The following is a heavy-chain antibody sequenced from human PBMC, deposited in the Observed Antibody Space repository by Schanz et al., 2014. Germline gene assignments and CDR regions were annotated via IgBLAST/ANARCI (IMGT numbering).Heavy chain of an antibody. Sequence: QVLLQESGPVLVKPSETLSLTCTVSGGSISSGVHYWSWVRQPAGRGLEWIGRIYTSGSTNYNPPLKSRVTISLDTSKNQFSLTLTSLTAADTAVYYCARDTTWRLDLWGRGTLXTVSS. CDR2: IYTSGST. CDR3: ARDTTWRLDL. J-gene: IGHJ2*01. CDR1: GGSISSGVHY. V-gene: IGHV4-61*02. D-gene: IGHD1-1*01.